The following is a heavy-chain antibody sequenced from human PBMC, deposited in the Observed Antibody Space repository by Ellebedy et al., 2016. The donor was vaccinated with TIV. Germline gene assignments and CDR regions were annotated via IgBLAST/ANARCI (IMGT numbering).Heavy chain of an antibody. CDR2: HYYIGST. D-gene: IGHD3-9*01. J-gene: IGHJ4*02. Sequence: MPSETLSLTCTVSGGSISSYYWSWIRQPPGKGLEGIGYHYYIGSTNYNPSLKSRVTISVDPSMNQFSLKLSSVTAADTAVYYCARDAGTKDGLFPLACLYYFDYWGQGTLVTVSS. CDR3: ARDAGTKDGLFPLACLYYFDY. V-gene: IGHV4-59*01. CDR1: GGSISSYY.